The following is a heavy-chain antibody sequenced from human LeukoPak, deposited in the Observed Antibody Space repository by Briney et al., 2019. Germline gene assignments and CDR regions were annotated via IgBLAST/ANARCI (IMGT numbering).Heavy chain of an antibody. CDR1: GFTVSSNY. Sequence: GGSLRLSCAASGFTVSSNYMSWVRKAPGQGLEWVSVIYSGGSTYYADSVKGRFTISRDNSKNTLYLHMNSLRAEDTAVYYCARDRWLVRDAFDIWGQGTMVTVSS. D-gene: IGHD6-19*01. V-gene: IGHV3-53*01. CDR2: IYSGGST. CDR3: ARDRWLVRDAFDI. J-gene: IGHJ3*02.